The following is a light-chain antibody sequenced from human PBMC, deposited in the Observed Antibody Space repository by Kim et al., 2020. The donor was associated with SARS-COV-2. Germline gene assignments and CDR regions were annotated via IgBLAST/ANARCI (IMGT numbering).Light chain of an antibody. CDR2: EVS. J-gene: IGKJ1*01. V-gene: IGKV2-30*02. CDR3: MQATVWPWT. Sequence: DVVVTQSPLSLPVTLGQPASISCRSSQSLVHSYGNTYLSWFQQRPGQSPRRLIYEVSNRDSGVPDRFSGSGSGTDFTLKISRVEAEDVGIYYCMQATVWPWTFGQGTKVDIK. CDR1: QSLVHSYGNTY.